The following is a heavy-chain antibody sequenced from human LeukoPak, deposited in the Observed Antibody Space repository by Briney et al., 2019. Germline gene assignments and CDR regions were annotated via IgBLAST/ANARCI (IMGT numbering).Heavy chain of an antibody. V-gene: IGHV4-59*01. J-gene: IGHJ3*02. Sequence: SETLSLTCTVSGVSISSYYWSWIRQPPGKGLEWIGYIYYSGSTNYNPSLKSRVTISVDTSKNQFSLKLSSVTAADTAVYYCARGSYYYDSSGYLSRSYAFDIWGQGTMVTVSS. CDR1: GVSISSYY. D-gene: IGHD3-22*01. CDR2: IYYSGST. CDR3: ARGSYYYDSSGYLSRSYAFDI.